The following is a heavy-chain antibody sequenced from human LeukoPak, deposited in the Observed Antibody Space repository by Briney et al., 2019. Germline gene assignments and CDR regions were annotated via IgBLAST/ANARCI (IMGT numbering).Heavy chain of an antibody. CDR1: GFTFSSYA. D-gene: IGHD2-2*01. CDR2: ISGSGGST. Sequence: PGRSLRLSCAASGFTFSSYAMHWVRQAPGKGLEWVSAISGSGGSTYYADSVKGRFTISRDNSKNTLYLQMNSLRAEDTAVYYCAKSHQNYYYMDVWGKGTTVTVSS. V-gene: IGHV3-23*01. CDR3: AKSHQNYYYMDV. J-gene: IGHJ6*03.